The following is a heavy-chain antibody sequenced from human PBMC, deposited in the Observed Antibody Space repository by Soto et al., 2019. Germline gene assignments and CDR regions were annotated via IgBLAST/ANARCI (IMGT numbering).Heavy chain of an antibody. CDR2: MNQDGNER. J-gene: IGHJ6*02. D-gene: IGHD3-10*01. CDR1: GFTFGDYW. Sequence: EVQLVESGGGLVQPGGSLRLSCGVSGFTFGDYWMTWVRQAPGKGLEWVANMNQDGNERFYVDSVKGRFTISRDNAKNSLYLQMNSLRAEDTAVYYCASLRISYAVDVWGQGTMVTVSS. CDR3: ASLRISYAVDV. V-gene: IGHV3-7*05.